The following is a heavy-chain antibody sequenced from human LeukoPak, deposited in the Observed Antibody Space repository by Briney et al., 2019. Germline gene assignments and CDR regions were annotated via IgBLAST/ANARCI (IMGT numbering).Heavy chain of an antibody. CDR1: GFNFGGYG. CDR2: IRYDGSNK. Sequence: GGSLRLSRAASGFNFGGYGMHWVRQAPGKGLEWVAFIRYDGSNKYYADSVKGRFTISRDDSKSTLQMNSLRVEDTAVYYCAKEGGYMYDYVGGSDYRGQGTLVTVSS. J-gene: IGHJ4*02. D-gene: IGHD3-16*01. CDR3: AKEGGYMYDYVGGSDY. V-gene: IGHV3-30*02.